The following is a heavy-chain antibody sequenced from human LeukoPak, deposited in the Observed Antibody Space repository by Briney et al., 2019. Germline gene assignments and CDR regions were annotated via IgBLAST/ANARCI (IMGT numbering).Heavy chain of an antibody. D-gene: IGHD1-7*01. CDR3: ARGKYNWNYRCSFDY. CDR1: GGSISSSSYY. CDR2: IYYSGST. V-gene: IGHV4-39*01. J-gene: IGHJ4*02. Sequence: SETLSLTCTVSGGSISSSSYYWGWIRQPPGKGLEWIGSIYYSGSTYYNPSLKSRVTISVDTSKNQFSLKLSSVTAADTAVYYCARGKYNWNYRCSFDYWGQGTLVTVSS.